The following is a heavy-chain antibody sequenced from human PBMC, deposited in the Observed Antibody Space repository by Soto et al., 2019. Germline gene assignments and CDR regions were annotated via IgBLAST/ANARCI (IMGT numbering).Heavy chain of an antibody. Sequence: QVQLVQSGAEVKKPGSSVKVSCKASGGTFSSYAISWVRQAPGQGLEWMGGIIPIFGTANYAQKFQGRVTITADESTSTAYMELSSLRSEDTAVYYCARDSGSSGWLGVAFHHWGQGTLVTVSS. CDR3: ARDSGSSGWLGVAFHH. CDR1: GGTFSSYA. CDR2: IIPIFGTA. V-gene: IGHV1-69*01. J-gene: IGHJ4*02. D-gene: IGHD6-19*01.